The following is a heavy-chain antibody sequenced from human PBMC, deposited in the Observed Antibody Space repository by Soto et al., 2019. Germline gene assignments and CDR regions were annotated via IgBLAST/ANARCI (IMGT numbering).Heavy chain of an antibody. CDR3: ARVSFRGIFYGDY. D-gene: IGHD3-10*01. Sequence: QVQLVQSGAEVKKPGASVKVSCKASGYTFTDYYIHWVRQAPGQGLEWMGWINPNSGGTDYAQKFQGWVTMTRDTSISTAYMELSRLTSDDTALYYCARVSFRGIFYGDYCGQGTLITVSS. CDR2: INPNSGGT. CDR1: GYTFTDYY. J-gene: IGHJ4*02. V-gene: IGHV1-2*04.